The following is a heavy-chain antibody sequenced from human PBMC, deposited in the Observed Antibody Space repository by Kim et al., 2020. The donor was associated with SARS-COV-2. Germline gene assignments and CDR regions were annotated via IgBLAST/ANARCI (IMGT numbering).Heavy chain of an antibody. Sequence: GGSLRLSCAASGFTFGTFGMHWVRQAPGKGLEWVAVVSHDGTNTFYAESVKGRFTISRDNSKNTLYLQMNSLTTEDTAIYYCVKDWVTKSRYFDPWGQGTLVTVSS. J-gene: IGHJ5*02. CDR2: VSHDGTNT. CDR3: VKDWVTKSRYFDP. CDR1: GFTFGTFG. V-gene: IGHV3-30*18. D-gene: IGHD4-17*01.